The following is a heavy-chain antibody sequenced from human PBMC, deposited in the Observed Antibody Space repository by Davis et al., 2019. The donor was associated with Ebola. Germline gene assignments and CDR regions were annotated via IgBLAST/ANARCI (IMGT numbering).Heavy chain of an antibody. CDR2: IYYSGST. CDR1: GGSISSGGYY. V-gene: IGHV4-31*03. Sequence: PSETLSLTCTVSGGSISSGGYYWSWIRQHPGKGLEWIGYIYYSGSTYYNPSLKSRVTISVDTSKNQFSLKLSSVTAADTAVYYCARWNRGATVKSFDYWGQGTLVTVSS. CDR3: ARWNRGATVKSFDY. J-gene: IGHJ4*02. D-gene: IGHD4-17*01.